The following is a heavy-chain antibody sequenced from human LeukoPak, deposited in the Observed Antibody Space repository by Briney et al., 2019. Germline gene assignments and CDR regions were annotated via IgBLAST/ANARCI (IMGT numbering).Heavy chain of an antibody. CDR1: GFTFSDNY. D-gene: IGHD3-10*01. V-gene: IGHV3-11*04. Sequence: PGGSLRLSCAAPGFTFSDNYMSWIRQAPGKGLEWVSYISSSGSIYYADSVKGRFTISRDNSRNTLYLQMNSLRDEDTAMYYCAKAVRGVMSAVGFWGQGALVTVSS. CDR3: AKAVRGVMSAVGF. CDR2: ISSSGSI. J-gene: IGHJ4*02.